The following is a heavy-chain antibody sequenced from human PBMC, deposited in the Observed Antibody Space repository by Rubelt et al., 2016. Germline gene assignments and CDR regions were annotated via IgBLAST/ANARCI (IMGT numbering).Heavy chain of an antibody. CDR3: ARDLYGDFGDDPFDY. CDR2: IIPILGIA. V-gene: IGHV1-69*04. J-gene: IGHJ4*02. Sequence: QVQLVQSGAEVKKPGSSVKVSCKASGGTFSSYAISWVRQAPGQGLEWMGRIIPILGIANYAQKFRGRVTITADKSTSTAYMELSSLRSEDTAVYYGARDLYGDFGDDPFDYWGQGTLVTVSS. D-gene: IGHD4-17*01. CDR1: GGTFSSYA.